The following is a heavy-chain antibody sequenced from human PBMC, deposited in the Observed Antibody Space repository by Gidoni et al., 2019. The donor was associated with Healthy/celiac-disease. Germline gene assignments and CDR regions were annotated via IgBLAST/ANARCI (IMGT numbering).Heavy chain of an antibody. Sequence: EVQLVESGGGLVKPGGSLRLSCAASGFPFRNAWMRWVRQAPGKGLEWVGRIKSKTDGGTTDYAAPVKGRFTISRDDSKNTLYLQMNSLKTEDTAVYYCTTEAQPPSSSWYYLGATYYYGMDVWGQGTTVTVSS. CDR1: GFPFRNAW. CDR3: TTEAQPPSSSWYYLGATYYYGMDV. CDR2: IKSKTDGGTT. V-gene: IGHV3-15*01. D-gene: IGHD6-13*01. J-gene: IGHJ6*02.